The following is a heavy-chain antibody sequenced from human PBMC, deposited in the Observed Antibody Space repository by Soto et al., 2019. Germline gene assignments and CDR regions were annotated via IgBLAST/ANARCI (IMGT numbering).Heavy chain of an antibody. CDR3: VRGAYCEGGAYPEPLDQ. J-gene: IGHJ4*02. CDR2: TRNKANRYTT. V-gene: IGHV3-72*01. Sequence: GGSLRLSCAASGFTFSDHYMDWVRQAPGKGLEWIARTRNKANRYTTEYDASVKGRFTISRDDSRNSVYLQMNSLKPEDMAVYYCVRGAYCEGGAYPEPLDQWGQGTLVTVSS. CDR1: GFTFSDHY. D-gene: IGHD2-21*01.